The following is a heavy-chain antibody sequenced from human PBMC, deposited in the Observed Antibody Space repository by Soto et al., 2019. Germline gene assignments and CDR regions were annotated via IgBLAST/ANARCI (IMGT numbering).Heavy chain of an antibody. J-gene: IGHJ5*02. D-gene: IGHD3-10*01. CDR1: GGSFSGYY. V-gene: IGHV4-34*01. CDR2: INHSGST. CDR3: ARGRLLWFGEFLAHTWFDP. Sequence: SETLSLTCAVYGGSFSGYYWSWIRQPPGKGLEWIGEINHSGSTNYNPSLKSRVTVSVDTSKNQFSLKLSSVTAADTAVYYCARGRLLWFGEFLAHTWFDPWGQGTLVTVSS.